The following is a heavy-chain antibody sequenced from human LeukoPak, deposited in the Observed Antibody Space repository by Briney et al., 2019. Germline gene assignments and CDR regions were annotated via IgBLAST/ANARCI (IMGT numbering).Heavy chain of an antibody. CDR3: ASLRRTDAFDI. CDR2: IYINGST. J-gene: IGHJ3*02. D-gene: IGHD4-17*01. CDR1: GGSISSGSYY. V-gene: IGHV4-61*02. Sequence: SETLSLTCTVSGGSISSGSYYWSWIRQPAGKGLEWIGRIYINGSTNYNPSLKSRVTISVDTSRNQFSLKLSSVTAADTAVYYCASLRRTDAFDIWGQGTMVTVSS.